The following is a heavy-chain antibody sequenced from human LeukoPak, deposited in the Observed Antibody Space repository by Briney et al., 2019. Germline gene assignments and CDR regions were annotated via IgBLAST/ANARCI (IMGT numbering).Heavy chain of an antibody. CDR1: GFTFRKGD. V-gene: IGHV3-13*01. CDR3: TKEFCGSRAACAGGSYYDF. CDR2: IGFTGDT. Sequence: GGSLRLSCAASGFTFRKGDLHWVRQAPGKGLEWVAAIGFTGDTHSADSVKGRFTVSREDAANSLYLQMRSLGAGDTALYYCTKEFCGSRAACAGGSYYDFWGRGALVTVSS. J-gene: IGHJ2*01. D-gene: IGHD2-15*01.